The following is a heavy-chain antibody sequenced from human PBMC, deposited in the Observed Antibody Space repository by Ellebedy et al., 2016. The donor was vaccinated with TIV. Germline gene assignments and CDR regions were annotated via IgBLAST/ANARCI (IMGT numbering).Heavy chain of an antibody. Sequence: GGSLRLSCAASGFAFGGYTMNWVRQAPGKGLEWVSAISSRSNYIYYEHSVRGRFTISRDNAKNSLYLQMNSLRADDTAVYYCARRYTSWGQGTLVTVSS. J-gene: IGHJ5*02. D-gene: IGHD1-14*01. CDR3: ARRYTS. CDR2: ISSRSNYI. CDR1: GFAFGGYT. V-gene: IGHV3-21*06.